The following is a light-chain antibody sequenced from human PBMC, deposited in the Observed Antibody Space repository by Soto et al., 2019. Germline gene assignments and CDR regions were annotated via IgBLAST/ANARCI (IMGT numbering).Light chain of an antibody. CDR2: ATS. V-gene: IGKV3-15*01. J-gene: IGKJ2*01. CDR3: KQYNNLYT. Sequence: ETVMTQSPCTLSVSPGETVTVSCRASQSVSSNLAWYQQKPGQAPSLLIYATSTRATGIPARFSGRGSGTEFTLNISSLQFEDFAVYYCKQYNNLYTFGQGTKLEIK. CDR1: QSVSSN.